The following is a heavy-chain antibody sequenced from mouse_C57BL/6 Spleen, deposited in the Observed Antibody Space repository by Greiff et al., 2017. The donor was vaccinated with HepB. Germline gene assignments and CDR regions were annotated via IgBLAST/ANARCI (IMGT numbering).Heavy chain of an antibody. CDR1: GFTFSSYA. CDR3: ARDQGMITSLDFDV. J-gene: IGHJ1*03. CDR2: ISDGGSYT. D-gene: IGHD2-4*01. V-gene: IGHV5-4*01. Sequence: EVQLVESGGGLVKPGGSLKLSCAASGFTFSSYAMSWVRQTPEKRLEWVATISDGGSYTYYPDNVKGRFTISRDNAKNNLYLQMSHLKSEDTAMYYCARDQGMITSLDFDVWGTGTTVTVSS.